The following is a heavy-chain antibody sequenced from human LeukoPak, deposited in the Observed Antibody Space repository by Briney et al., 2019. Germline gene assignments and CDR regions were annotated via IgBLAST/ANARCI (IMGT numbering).Heavy chain of an antibody. CDR1: GFTFRSNY. CDR3: ARATQNRIPFDY. Sequence: GGSLRLSCAASGFTFRSNYISWVGQAQGGGLDWASVIYSGGTTYYAASVKGRFTISRDNSNDTLYLHMNSLRAEDTAIYYCARATQNRIPFDYWGQGTLVTVSS. V-gene: IGHV3-53*01. CDR2: IYSGGTT. J-gene: IGHJ4*02. D-gene: IGHD2-21*01.